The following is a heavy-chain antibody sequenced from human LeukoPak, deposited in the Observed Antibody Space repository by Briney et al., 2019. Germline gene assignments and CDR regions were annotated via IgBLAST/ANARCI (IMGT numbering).Heavy chain of an antibody. CDR3: AAMEVGIRGYSGHDADY. CDR1: GGSLSNYY. V-gene: IGHV4-59*01. CDR2: IYYSGST. Sequence: PSETLSLTCTVSGGSLSNYYWSWIRQPPGKGLAWIGYIYYSGSTNYNPSLKSRVTISVDTSKNQFSLKLTSVTAADTAVYYCAAMEVGIRGYSGHDADYWGQGTLVTVSS. J-gene: IGHJ4*02. D-gene: IGHD5-12*01.